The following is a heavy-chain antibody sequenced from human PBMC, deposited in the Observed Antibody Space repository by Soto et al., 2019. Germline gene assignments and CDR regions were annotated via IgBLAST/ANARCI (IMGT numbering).Heavy chain of an antibody. V-gene: IGHV3-48*01. CDR3: ADDDYGDLRN. CDR1: GLTFSNYG. Sequence: PGGSLRLSCEASGLTFSNYGINWVRQAPGKGLEWVSHISSSSSTIYYAESVKGRFTISRDNSKNTLYLQMNSLRAEDTAVYYCADDDYGDLRNWGQGTLVTVSS. CDR2: ISSSSSTI. D-gene: IGHD4-17*01. J-gene: IGHJ4*02.